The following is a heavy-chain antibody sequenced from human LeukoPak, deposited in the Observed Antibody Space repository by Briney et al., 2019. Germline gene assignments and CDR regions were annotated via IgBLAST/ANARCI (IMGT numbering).Heavy chain of an antibody. Sequence: AGGSLRLSCAASGFTFSSYAMSWVRQAPGKGLEWVSAISGSGFTYYADSVKGRFTISRDNSKNTLCLQMNSLRAEDTAVYYCARGLYSSSPWGQGTPVTVSS. D-gene: IGHD6-6*01. CDR2: ISGSGFT. CDR1: GFTFSSYA. CDR3: ARGLYSSSP. V-gene: IGHV3-23*01. J-gene: IGHJ4*02.